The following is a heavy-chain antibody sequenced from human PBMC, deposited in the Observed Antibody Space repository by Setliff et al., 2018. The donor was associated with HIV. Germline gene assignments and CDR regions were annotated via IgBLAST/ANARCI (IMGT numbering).Heavy chain of an antibody. J-gene: IGHJ4*02. Sequence: SETLSLTCAVSGGSISSGGYSWSWIRQPPGKGLEWIGYIYHSGSTYYNPSLMSRVTISVDRSKNQFSLRLSSVTAADTAVYYCARRPYYFDYWGQGTLVTVSS. CDR1: GGSISSGGYS. CDR3: ARRPYYFDY. CDR2: IYHSGST. V-gene: IGHV4-30-2*01.